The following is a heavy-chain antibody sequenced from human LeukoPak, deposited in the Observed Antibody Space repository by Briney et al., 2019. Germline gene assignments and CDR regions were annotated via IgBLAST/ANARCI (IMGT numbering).Heavy chain of an antibody. CDR1: GGSISSYS. CDR2: LYASGTT. J-gene: IGHJ4*02. Sequence: SETLSLTCTVSGGSISSYSWSWIRQPAGKGLEWIGHLYASGTTNYNPSLLSRVAMSVDTSNNQFSLKLSTVTAADTAVYYCARKRKGAYDFDYWGQGTLVTVSS. V-gene: IGHV4-4*07. D-gene: IGHD3-16*01. CDR3: ARKRKGAYDFDY.